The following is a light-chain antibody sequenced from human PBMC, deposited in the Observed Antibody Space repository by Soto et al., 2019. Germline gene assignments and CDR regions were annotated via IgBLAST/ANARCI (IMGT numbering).Light chain of an antibody. V-gene: IGKV3-15*01. Sequence: ETVMTQSPVTLSVSPGETVTLSCRASQSVSSNLAWYQQRPGQAPRLLIFGASTRATGIPARFSGSGSGTEFTLTISILQSEDCAVYFWQQYNNWLTFGQGTKVEVK. CDR1: QSVSSN. CDR2: GAS. CDR3: QQYNNWLT. J-gene: IGKJ1*01.